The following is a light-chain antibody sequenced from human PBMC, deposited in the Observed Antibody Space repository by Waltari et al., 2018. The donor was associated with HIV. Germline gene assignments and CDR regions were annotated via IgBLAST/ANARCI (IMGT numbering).Light chain of an antibody. J-gene: IGLJ1*01. V-gene: IGLV2-23*02. CDR3: CAYAGSSTYV. Sequence: QSALTQPASVSGSPGQSITISCTGTSSDVGSYNLVSWYQQHPGKAPKLMSYEVSKRPSGVSKRFSGSKSGNTASLTIAGLQAEDEADYYCCAYAGSSTYVFGTGTKVTVL. CDR2: EVS. CDR1: SSDVGSYNL.